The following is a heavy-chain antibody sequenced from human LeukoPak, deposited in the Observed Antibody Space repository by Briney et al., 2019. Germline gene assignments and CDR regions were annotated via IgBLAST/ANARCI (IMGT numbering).Heavy chain of an antibody. CDR3: ARGSLVVAIGRPYYYYGMDV. V-gene: IGHV3-30-3*01. J-gene: IGHJ6*02. CDR2: ISYDGSNK. D-gene: IGHD2-15*01. Sequence: GGSLRLSCAASGFTFSSYAMHWVRQAPGKGLEWVAVISYDGSNKYYADSVKGRFTISRDNSKNTLYLQMNSLRAEDTAAYYCARGSLVVAIGRPYYYYGMDVWGQGTTVTVSS. CDR1: GFTFSSYA.